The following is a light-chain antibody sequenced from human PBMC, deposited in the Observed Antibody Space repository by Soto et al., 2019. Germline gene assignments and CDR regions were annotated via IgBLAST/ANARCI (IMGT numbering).Light chain of an antibody. CDR2: DAS. CDR3: QQRSNWPRVT. CDR1: QSVSSY. J-gene: IGKJ4*01. Sequence: EIVLTQSPATLSLSPGERATLSCRASQSVSSYLAWYQQKPGQAPRLLIYDASNRATGIPARFSGSGSGTDFTLTISSLEPEXFAVYYCQQRSNWPRVTFGGGTKVEIK. V-gene: IGKV3-11*01.